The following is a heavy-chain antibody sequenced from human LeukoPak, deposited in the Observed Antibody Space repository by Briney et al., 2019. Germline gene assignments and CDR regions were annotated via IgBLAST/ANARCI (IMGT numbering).Heavy chain of an antibody. J-gene: IGHJ4*02. CDR2: INPSGGST. Sequence: ASVKVSCKASGYTFTSYYMHWVRQAPGQGLEWMGIINPSGGSTSYAQKFQGRVTMTRDTSTSTVYMELSSLRSEDTAVYYCAREVTYYYGSGSLDRFDYWGQGTLVTVSS. CDR1: GYTFTSYY. CDR3: AREVTYYYGSGSLDRFDY. D-gene: IGHD3-10*01. V-gene: IGHV1-46*03.